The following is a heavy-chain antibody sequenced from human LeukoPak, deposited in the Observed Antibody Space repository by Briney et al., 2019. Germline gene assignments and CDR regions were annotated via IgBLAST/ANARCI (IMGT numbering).Heavy chain of an antibody. CDR2: IYTEGTT. V-gene: IGHV3-66*02. CDR1: GFTVSSNY. D-gene: IGHD3-16*01. CDR3: ASEGD. Sequence: GGSLRLSCAVSGFTVSSNYFSWVRQAPGKGLEWVSVIYTEGTTYYADSVKGRFIISRDNSKNTVYLQMNSLRVEDTAVYYCASEGDWGQGTLVTVSS. J-gene: IGHJ4*02.